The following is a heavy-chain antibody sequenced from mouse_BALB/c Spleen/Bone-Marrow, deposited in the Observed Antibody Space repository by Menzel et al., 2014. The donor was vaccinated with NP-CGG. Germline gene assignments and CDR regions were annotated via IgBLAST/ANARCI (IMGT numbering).Heavy chain of an antibody. D-gene: IGHD1-1*01. Sequence: QVQLKESGPELVKPGASVKMSCKASGYTFTDYVISWMKQRTGQGLEWIGEIYPGSGSTYYNEKFKGKATLTADKSSNTAYMQLSSLTSEDSAVYFCARDYYGSSGAMDYWGQGTSVTVSS. CDR1: GYTFTDYV. V-gene: IGHV1-77*01. CDR3: ARDYYGSSGAMDY. J-gene: IGHJ4*01. CDR2: IYPGSGST.